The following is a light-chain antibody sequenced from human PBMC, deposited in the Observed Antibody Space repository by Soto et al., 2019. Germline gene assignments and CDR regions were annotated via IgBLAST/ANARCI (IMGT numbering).Light chain of an antibody. Sequence: EIVLTQSPGTLSLSPGERATLSCRGSQSFSSYLAWYQQKPGQAPRLLIYDASKRATGIPARFSGRGSGTDFTLTISSLEPEDFAVYYCQQRSNWPPVITFGQGTRLEIK. J-gene: IGKJ5*01. CDR1: QSFSSY. V-gene: IGKV3-11*01. CDR2: DAS. CDR3: QQRSNWPPVIT.